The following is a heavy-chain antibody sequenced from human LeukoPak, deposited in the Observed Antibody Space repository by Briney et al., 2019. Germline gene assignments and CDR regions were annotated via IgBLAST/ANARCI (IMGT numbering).Heavy chain of an antibody. CDR1: GFTFSSYA. Sequence: GGSLRLSCAASGFTFSSYAMSWVRQAPGKGLEWVAFIRYDGSNKYYADSVKGRFTISRDNSKNTLYLQMNSLRAEDPAVYYCAKGYLVVVAAGVDYWGQGTLVTVPS. J-gene: IGHJ4*01. CDR3: AKGYLVVVAAGVDY. D-gene: IGHD2-15*01. CDR2: IRYDGSNK. V-gene: IGHV3-30*02.